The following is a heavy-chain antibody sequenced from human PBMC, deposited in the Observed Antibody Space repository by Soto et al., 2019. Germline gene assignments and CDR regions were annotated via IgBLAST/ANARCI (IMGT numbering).Heavy chain of an antibody. CDR2: IYYSGST. CDR1: GGSISSGDYY. D-gene: IGHD3-16*02. Sequence: QVQLQESGPGLVKPSQTLSLTCTVSGGSISSGDYYWSWIRQPPGKGLEWIGYIYYSGSTYYNPSLKSRVTISVDTSKNQSSLKLSSVTAADTAVYYCARGGNYDYVWGSYRAYYFDYWGQGTLVTVSS. J-gene: IGHJ4*02. CDR3: ARGGNYDYVWGSYRAYYFDY. V-gene: IGHV4-30-4*01.